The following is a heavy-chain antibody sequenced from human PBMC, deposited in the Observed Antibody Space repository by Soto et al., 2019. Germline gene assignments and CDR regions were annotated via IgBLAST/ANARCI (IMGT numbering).Heavy chain of an antibody. CDR1: GFTCSNRA. J-gene: IGHJ6*02. CDR2: IIDSGAST. V-gene: IGHV3-23*01. CDR3: AKGRSYYYYYGVDV. Sequence: VGSLRLSWAAAGFTCSNRAMGLIRQAPGKGLEWVSDIIDSGASTYYADSVKGRFTISRDNSKSTLYLQMNSLRAEDTALYYCAKGRSYYYYYGVDVWGQGTTVTVSS.